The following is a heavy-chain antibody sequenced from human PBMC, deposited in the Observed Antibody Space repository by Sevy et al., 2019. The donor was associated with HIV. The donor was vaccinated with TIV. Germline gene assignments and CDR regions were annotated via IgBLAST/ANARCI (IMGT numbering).Heavy chain of an antibody. J-gene: IGHJ4*02. CDR3: AKDRVSGTYYTGDFDY. CDR2: ISFSGGST. D-gene: IGHD3-10*01. V-gene: IGHV3-23*01. Sequence: EGSLRLSCAASGFTFSTYAMTWVRQAPGKGLEWVSVISFSGGSTYYADSVKGRFTISRDNSKNTLYLQMISLRAEDTAVYYCAKDRVSGTYYTGDFDYWGQGTLVTVSS. CDR1: GFTFSTYA.